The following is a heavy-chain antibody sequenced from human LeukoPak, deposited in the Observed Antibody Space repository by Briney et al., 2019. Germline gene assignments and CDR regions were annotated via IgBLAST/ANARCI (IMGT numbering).Heavy chain of an antibody. D-gene: IGHD5-18*01. V-gene: IGHV4-61*02. CDR1: GDSVSSGGCY. CDR3: ARVEATATAYFDS. Sequence: PSQTLSLTCTVSGDSVSSGGCYWSWLRQPAGKGLEWIGRIYPSGNTNYNPSLKSRVTISMDTSKNQFSLKLSSVTAADTAVYYCARVEATATAYFDSWGQGTLVTVSS. J-gene: IGHJ4*02. CDR2: IYPSGNT.